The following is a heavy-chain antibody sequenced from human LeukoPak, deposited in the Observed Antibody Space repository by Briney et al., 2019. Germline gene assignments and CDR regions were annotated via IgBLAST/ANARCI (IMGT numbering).Heavy chain of an antibody. J-gene: IGHJ3*02. CDR3: ARWGGISSYAFDI. D-gene: IGHD3-16*01. CDR1: GGSISSYY. CDR2: IYYSGST. V-gene: IGHV4-59*08. Sequence: SETLSLTCTVSGGSISSYYWSWIRQPPGKGLEWIGYIYYSGSTNYNPSLKSQVTISVDTSKNQFSLKLSSVTAADTAVYYCARWGGISSYAFDIWGQGTMVTVSS.